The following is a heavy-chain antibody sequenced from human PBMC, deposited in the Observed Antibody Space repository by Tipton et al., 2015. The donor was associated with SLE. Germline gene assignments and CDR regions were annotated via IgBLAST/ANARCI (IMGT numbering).Heavy chain of an antibody. Sequence: LRLSCTVSGDSISGYYWSWIRQSPGKGLEWIGYIYYSGSTKYNPSLMSRVTISADTSKNQFSLKLNSVTAADTAVYYCARHYGSGTYPLDYWGQGTLVTVSS. J-gene: IGHJ4*02. CDR2: IYYSGST. V-gene: IGHV4-59*01. CDR1: GDSISGYY. D-gene: IGHD3-10*01. CDR3: ARHYGSGTYPLDY.